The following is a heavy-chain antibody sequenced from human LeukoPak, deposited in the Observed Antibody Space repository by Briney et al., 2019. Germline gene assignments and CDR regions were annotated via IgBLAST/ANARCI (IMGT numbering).Heavy chain of an antibody. D-gene: IGHD6-19*01. V-gene: IGHV3-20*04. CDR2: INWNGGST. J-gene: IGHJ6*03. CDR1: GFTFSSYG. CDR3: AREVPYSSGWYSYYYYYYMDV. Sequence: PGGSLRLSCAASGFTFSSYGMSWVRQAPGKGLEWVSGINWNGGSTGYADSVKGRFTISRDNAKNSLYLQMNSLRAEDTALYYCAREVPYSSGWYSYYYYYYMDVWGKGTTVTVSS.